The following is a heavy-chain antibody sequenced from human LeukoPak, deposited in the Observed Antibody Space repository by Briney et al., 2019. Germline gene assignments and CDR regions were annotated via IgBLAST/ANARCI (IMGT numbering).Heavy chain of an antibody. CDR2: ISGSGGST. D-gene: IGHD3-3*01. CDR3: AKDFDFWSGYYFDY. CDR1: GFTFSSYG. Sequence: GGSLRLSCAASGFTFSSYGMSWVRQAPGEGLEWVSAISGSGGSTYYADSVKGRFTISRDNSKNTLYLQMNSLRAEDTAVYYCAKDFDFWSGYYFDYWGQGTLVTVSS. J-gene: IGHJ4*02. V-gene: IGHV3-23*01.